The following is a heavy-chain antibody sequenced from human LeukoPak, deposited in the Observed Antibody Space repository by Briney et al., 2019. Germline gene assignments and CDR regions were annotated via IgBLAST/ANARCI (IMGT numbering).Heavy chain of an antibody. D-gene: IGHD3-22*01. CDR2: IYTSGST. CDR3: ARETDGDSSGLTAGYWFDP. Sequence: SETLSLTCTVSGGSISSYYWSWIRQPAGKGLEWIGRIYTSGSTYYNPSLKSRVTISVDTSKNQFSLKLSSVTAADTAVYYCARETDGDSSGLTAGYWFDPWGQGTLVTVSS. V-gene: IGHV4-4*07. J-gene: IGHJ5*02. CDR1: GGSISSYY.